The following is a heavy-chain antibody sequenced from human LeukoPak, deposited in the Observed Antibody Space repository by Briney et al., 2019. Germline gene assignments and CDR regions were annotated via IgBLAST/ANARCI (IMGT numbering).Heavy chain of an antibody. CDR3: AKDLAGGNVPDS. V-gene: IGHV3-21*01. CDR2: ISGSSSYI. Sequence: PGGSLRLSCAASGFTFSSYSMNWVRQAPGKGLEWVSSISGSSSYIYYADSVKGRFTISRHNAKNSLYLQMNSLRAEDTALYYCAKDLAGGNVPDSWGQGTLVTVYS. CDR1: GFTFSSYS. J-gene: IGHJ4*02. D-gene: IGHD2-8*02.